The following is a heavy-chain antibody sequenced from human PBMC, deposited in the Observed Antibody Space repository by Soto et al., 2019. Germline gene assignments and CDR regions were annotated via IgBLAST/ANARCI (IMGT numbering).Heavy chain of an antibody. J-gene: IGHJ3*02. CDR3: ASLTPFSVYDILTGYYRAPDAFDI. V-gene: IGHV4-61*08. D-gene: IGHD3-9*01. CDR1: GGSISSGDYY. CDR2: IYYSGST. Sequence: SETLSLTCTVSGGSISSGDYYWSWIRQPPGRGLEWIGYIYYSGSTNYNPSLKSQVTISVDTSKNQFSLKLSSVTAADTAVYYCASLTPFSVYDILTGYYRAPDAFDIWGQGTMVTVSS.